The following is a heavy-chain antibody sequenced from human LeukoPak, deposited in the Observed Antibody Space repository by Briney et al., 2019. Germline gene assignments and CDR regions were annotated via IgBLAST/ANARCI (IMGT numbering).Heavy chain of an antibody. J-gene: IGHJ6*04. CDR3: AGGGYGSGSYFDYYYGMDV. CDR1: GGTFSSYA. D-gene: IGHD3-10*01. V-gene: IGHV1-69*13. CDR2: IIPIFGTA. Sequence: SVKVSCKASGGTFSSYAISWVRQAAGQGLEWMGGIIPIFGTANYAQKFQGRVTITADESTSTAYMELSSLRSEDTAVYYCAGGGYGSGSYFDYYYGMDVWGKGTTVTVSS.